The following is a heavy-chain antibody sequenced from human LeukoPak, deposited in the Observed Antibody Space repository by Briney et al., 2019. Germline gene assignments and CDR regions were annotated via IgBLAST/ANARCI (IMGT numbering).Heavy chain of an antibody. J-gene: IGHJ3*02. CDR3: AKSLAGSEAFDI. CDR2: IYSGGST. V-gene: IGHV3-53*05. D-gene: IGHD6-19*01. Sequence: GGSLRLSCAASGFTVSSNYMSWVRQAPGKGLEWVSVIYSGGSTYYADSVKGRFTISRDNSKNTLYLQMNSLRAEDTAVYYCAKSLAGSEAFDIWGQGTMVTVSS. CDR1: GFTVSSNY.